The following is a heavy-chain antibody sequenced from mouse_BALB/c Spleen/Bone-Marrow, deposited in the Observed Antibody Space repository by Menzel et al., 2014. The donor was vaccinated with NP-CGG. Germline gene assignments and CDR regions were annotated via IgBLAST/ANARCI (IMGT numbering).Heavy chain of an antibody. D-gene: IGHD1-2*01. Sequence: VQLQQSGTVLPRPGAPVKMSCKASGYSFTSYWTHWVKQRPGQGLEWIGAIYPGDSDTSFNQKFKDKAKLTAVTSASTAYMELSSLTNEDSAVYCCTSLAATLDYWGQGTTLTVSS. J-gene: IGHJ2*01. CDR2: IYPGDSDT. CDR3: TSLAATLDY. V-gene: IGHV1-5*01. CDR1: GYSFTSYW.